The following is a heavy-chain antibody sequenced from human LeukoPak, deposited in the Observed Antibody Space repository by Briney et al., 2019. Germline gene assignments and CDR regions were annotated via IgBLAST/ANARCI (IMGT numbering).Heavy chain of an antibody. CDR1: GFTFSSYG. D-gene: IGHD3-22*01. Sequence: PGGSLRLSCAASGFTFSSYGMSWVRQAPGKGLEWVSYISSSSSTIYYADSVKGRFTISRDNAKNSLYLQMNSLRAEDTAVYYCARDWRDSSGKFPNDAFDIWGQGTMVTVSS. V-gene: IGHV3-48*04. CDR3: ARDWRDSSGKFPNDAFDI. CDR2: ISSSSSTI. J-gene: IGHJ3*02.